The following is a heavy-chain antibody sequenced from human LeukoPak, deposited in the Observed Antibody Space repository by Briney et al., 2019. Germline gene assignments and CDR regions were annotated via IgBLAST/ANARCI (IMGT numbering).Heavy chain of an antibody. CDR1: GFTFSSYA. CDR2: ISGSGGST. V-gene: IGHV3-23*01. D-gene: IGHD2-21*01. CDR3: AKDRYYNDY. Sequence: GGSLRLSCTASGFTFSSYAMSWVRQAPGKGLEWVSAISGSGGSTYYADSVKGLFTISRDNSKNTLYPQMNSLRAEDTAIYYCAKDRYYNDYWGQGTLVTVSS. J-gene: IGHJ4*02.